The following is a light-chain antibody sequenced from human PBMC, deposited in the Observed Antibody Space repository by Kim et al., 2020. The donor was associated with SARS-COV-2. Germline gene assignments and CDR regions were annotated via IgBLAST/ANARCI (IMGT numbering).Light chain of an antibody. CDR3: QQYNSYNYT. J-gene: IGKJ2*01. Sequence: DIQMTQSPSTLSASVGDRVTITCRASQSIGSWLAWYQQKPGKAPKLLIYKASSLESGVPSRFSGSGSGTEFTLTISSLQPDDFATYYCQQYNSYNYTFGQGTKLEI. CDR2: KAS. CDR1: QSIGSW. V-gene: IGKV1-5*03.